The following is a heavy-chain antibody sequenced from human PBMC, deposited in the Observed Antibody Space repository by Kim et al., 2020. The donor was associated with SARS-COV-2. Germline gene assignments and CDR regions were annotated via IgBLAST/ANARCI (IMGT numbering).Heavy chain of an antibody. J-gene: IGHJ4*02. Sequence: YTPSLKSRVTISVDTSKNQFSLKLSSVTAADTAVYYCARGGGYYKYYFDYWGQGTLVTVSS. V-gene: IGHV4-34*01. D-gene: IGHD3-22*01. CDR3: ARGGGYYKYYFDY.